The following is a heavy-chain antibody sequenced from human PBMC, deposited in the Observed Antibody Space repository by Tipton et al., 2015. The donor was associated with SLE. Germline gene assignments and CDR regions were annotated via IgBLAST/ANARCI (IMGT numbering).Heavy chain of an antibody. CDR3: ARRNSESGAFDM. CDR2: IDWDGSTT. Sequence: SLRLSCAASGFTFLDFGMNWVRQAPGKGLEWVSGIDWDGSTTAYADSVKGRFTISRDNAKNSLYLQMDSLRAEDTALYYCARRNSESGAFDMWGQGTLVTVSS. V-gene: IGHV3-20*04. D-gene: IGHD3-10*01. J-gene: IGHJ3*02. CDR1: GFTFLDFG.